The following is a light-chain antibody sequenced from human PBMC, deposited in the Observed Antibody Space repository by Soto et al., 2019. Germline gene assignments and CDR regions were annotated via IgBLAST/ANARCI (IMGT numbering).Light chain of an antibody. CDR2: DVS. J-gene: IGLJ2*01. CDR3: SSYSGSYTLV. CDR1: SNDVGGYNF. Sequence: QSALTQPRSVSGSPGQSVTISCTGTSNDVGGYNFVSWYQQHPGKVPTLFIYDVSRRPSGVPDRFSGSQSGNTVSLTISGLQAEDEDDYYCSSYSGSYTLVFGGGTKLTVL. V-gene: IGLV2-11*01.